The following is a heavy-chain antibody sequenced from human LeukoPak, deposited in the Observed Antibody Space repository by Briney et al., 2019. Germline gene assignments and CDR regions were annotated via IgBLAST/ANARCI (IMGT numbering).Heavy chain of an antibody. Sequence: GGSLRLSCTASGFTFSSYGMHWVRQAPGKGLEWVAVIWYDGSNKYYADSVKGRFTISRDNSKNTLYLQMNSLRAEDTAVYYCAKGLSYSSSSVVWGKGTTVTVSS. V-gene: IGHV3-33*06. CDR2: IWYDGSNK. CDR3: AKGLSYSSSSVV. J-gene: IGHJ6*04. CDR1: GFTFSSYG. D-gene: IGHD6-6*01.